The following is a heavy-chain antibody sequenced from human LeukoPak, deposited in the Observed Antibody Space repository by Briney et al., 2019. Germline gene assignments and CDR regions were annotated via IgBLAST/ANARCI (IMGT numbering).Heavy chain of an antibody. CDR1: GFTFSSYS. V-gene: IGHV3-48*01. CDR2: ISSSSSTI. CDR3: AKSAAWVVAATDY. D-gene: IGHD2-15*01. J-gene: IGHJ4*02. Sequence: GGSLRLSCAASGFTFSSYSMNWVRQAPGKGLEWVSYISSSSSTIYYADSVKGRFTISRDNSKNTLYLQMNSLRAEDTAVYYCAKSAAWVVAATDYWGQGTLVTVSS.